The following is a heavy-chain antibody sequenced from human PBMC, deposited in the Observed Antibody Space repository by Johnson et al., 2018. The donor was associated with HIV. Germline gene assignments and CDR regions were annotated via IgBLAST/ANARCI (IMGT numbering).Heavy chain of an antibody. D-gene: IGHD3-3*01. Sequence: QVQLVESGGGLVKPGGSLRLSCAASGFTFSSYAMHWVRQAPGKGLEWVAVISCDGSNEYYADSVKGRFTVSRDNSKNTLYLQMSSLIAEVTAVYYCARESLAYYNFWSGSRHDAFDIWGLGTMVTVSS. CDR3: ARESLAYYNFWSGSRHDAFDI. V-gene: IGHV3-30-3*01. CDR1: GFTFSSYA. J-gene: IGHJ3*02. CDR2: ISCDGSNE.